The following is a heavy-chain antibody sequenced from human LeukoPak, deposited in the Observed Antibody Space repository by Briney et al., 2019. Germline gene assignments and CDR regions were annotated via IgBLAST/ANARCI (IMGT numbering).Heavy chain of an antibody. J-gene: IGHJ4*02. Sequence: GGSVRLSCAASGFMFSSYAMTWVRQAPGKGLEWVSSISGSGEFTDYADSVKGRFIISRDNPENTVYLQMSSLRVDDTATYFCAKVGYGDLDHWGQGVLVPVSS. D-gene: IGHD4-17*01. V-gene: IGHV3-23*01. CDR3: AKVGYGDLDH. CDR1: GFMFSSYA. CDR2: ISGSGEFT.